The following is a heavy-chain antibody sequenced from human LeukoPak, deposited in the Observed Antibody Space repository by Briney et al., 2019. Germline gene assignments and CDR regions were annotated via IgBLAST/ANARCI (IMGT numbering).Heavy chain of an antibody. CDR2: IIPIFGTA. D-gene: IGHD3-16*01. J-gene: IGHJ3*02. V-gene: IGHV1-69*13. CDR1: GGTFSSYA. CDR3: ARGRNYLYAFDI. Sequence: SVKVSCKASGGTFSSYAISWVRQAPGQGLEWMGGIIPIFGTANYAQKFQGRVTITADESTSTAYMELSSLRSEDTAVYYCARGRNYLYAFDIWGQRTMVTVSS.